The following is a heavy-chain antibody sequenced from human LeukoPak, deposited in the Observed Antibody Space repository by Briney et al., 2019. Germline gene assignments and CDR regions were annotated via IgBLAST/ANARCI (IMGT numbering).Heavy chain of an antibody. V-gene: IGHV3-48*03. Sequence: GGSLGLSCVGSGFTFSDYEMNWVRQGPGKGLEWVSYISGSGTTIYYADSVKGRFTISRDNAENSLYLQMNSLRAEDTAVYYCARGNYWGQGALVTVSS. CDR1: GFTFSDYE. CDR3: ARGNY. J-gene: IGHJ4*02. CDR2: ISGSGTTI.